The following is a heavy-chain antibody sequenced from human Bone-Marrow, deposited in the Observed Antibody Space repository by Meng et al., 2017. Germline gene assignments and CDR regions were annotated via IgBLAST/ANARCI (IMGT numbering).Heavy chain of an antibody. Sequence: RQESGPGLVRSSETLSLTCTVSGASVNTGSYYWSWIRQPPGRGLELIGFIYQSGSTNNNPSLKSRVTISLDMSSNQFSLTLNSVTAADTAIYYCARGVVADPPGDWGRGTLVTVSS. J-gene: IGHJ1*01. CDR1: GASVNTGSYY. CDR2: IYQSGST. CDR3: ARGVVADPPGD. V-gene: IGHV4-61*01. D-gene: IGHD2-15*01.